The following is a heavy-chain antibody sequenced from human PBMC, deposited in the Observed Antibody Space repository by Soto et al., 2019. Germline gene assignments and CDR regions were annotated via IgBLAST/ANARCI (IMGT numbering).Heavy chain of an antibody. CDR2: IYWDDDK. Sequence: QITLKESGPTLVKPTQTLTLTCTFSGFSLSTSGVGVGWIRQPPGKALEWLALIYWDDDKRYSPSLKSRLTITKYTSKNQVVLTMTNMDPVDTATYYCAHRRGSGYLYYFDYWGQGTLVTVSS. CDR3: AHRRGSGYLYYFDY. V-gene: IGHV2-5*02. CDR1: GFSLSTSGVG. J-gene: IGHJ4*02. D-gene: IGHD5-12*01.